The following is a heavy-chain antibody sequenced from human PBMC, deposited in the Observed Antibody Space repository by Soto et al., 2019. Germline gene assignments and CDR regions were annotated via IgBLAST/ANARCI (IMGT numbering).Heavy chain of an antibody. V-gene: IGHV4-59*08. CDR2: IYYSGST. D-gene: IGHD3-16*01. CDR3: ASPFRGAGMDV. Sequence: PSETLSLTYTHSGSPISSYYWSWIRQPPGKGLEWIGYIYYSGSTNYTPSLKSRVTISVDTSKNQFSLKLSSVTAADTAVYYCASPFRGAGMDVWGQGTTVTVS. CDR1: GSPISSYY. J-gene: IGHJ6*02.